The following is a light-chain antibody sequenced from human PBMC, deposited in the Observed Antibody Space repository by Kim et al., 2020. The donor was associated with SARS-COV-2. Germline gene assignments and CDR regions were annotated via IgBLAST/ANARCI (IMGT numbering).Light chain of an antibody. CDR2: SDS. V-gene: IGLV3-21*04. CDR1: NIGRKT. Sequence: SYELTQPPSVSVAPGKTAIITCGGNNIGRKTVHWYQQRPGQAPVLVIYSDSVRPSGIPERFSGSNSGDTATLTISRVEAGDEAEYYCQVWDSNAEHMVFG. J-gene: IGLJ3*02. CDR3: QVWDSNAEHMV.